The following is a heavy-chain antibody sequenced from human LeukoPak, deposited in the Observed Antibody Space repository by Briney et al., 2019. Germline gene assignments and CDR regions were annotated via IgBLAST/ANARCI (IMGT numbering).Heavy chain of an antibody. CDR3: AGRRDEYGDYGY. Sequence: SETLSLSCTVSGGSISSYYWSWIRQPPGKGLEWIGYIYYSGSTNYNPSLKSRVTISVDTSKNQFSLKLSSVTAADTAVYYYAGRRDEYGDYGYWGQGTLVTVSS. V-gene: IGHV4-59*01. CDR1: GGSISSYY. D-gene: IGHD4-17*01. J-gene: IGHJ4*02. CDR2: IYYSGST.